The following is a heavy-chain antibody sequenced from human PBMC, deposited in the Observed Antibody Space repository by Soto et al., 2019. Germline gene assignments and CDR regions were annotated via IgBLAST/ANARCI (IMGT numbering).Heavy chain of an antibody. J-gene: IGHJ4*02. CDR2: IWYDGSKK. CDR3: ARAPFTIYDTSGYYDY. CDR1: GFTFSSSG. D-gene: IGHD3-22*01. Sequence: GGSLRLSCAASGFTFSSSGMHWVRQAPGKELEWVAIIWYDGSKKYYADSVKGRFTISRDNSKNTVYLQMNSLRAEDTAVYYCARAPFTIYDTSGYYDYWGQGTLVTVSS. V-gene: IGHV3-33*01.